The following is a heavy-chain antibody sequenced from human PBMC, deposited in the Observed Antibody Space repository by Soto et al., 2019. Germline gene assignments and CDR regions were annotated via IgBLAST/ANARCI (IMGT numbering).Heavy chain of an antibody. D-gene: IGHD3-22*01. V-gene: IGHV4-59*01. CDR2: IYYSGST. J-gene: IGHJ4*02. CDR3: AKDRYYYDISGYYVYGGAPFFDF. Sequence: SETLSLTCTVSAGSISSYYWSWIRQPPGKGLEWIGYIYYSGSTNYNPSLKSRVTVSVDTSKNQFSLKLSSVTAAETAVYYCAKDRYYYDISGYYVYGGAPFFDFWGQGSLVTVSS. CDR1: AGSISSYY.